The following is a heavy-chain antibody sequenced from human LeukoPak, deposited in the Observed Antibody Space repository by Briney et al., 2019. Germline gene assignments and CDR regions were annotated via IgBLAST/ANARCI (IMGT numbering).Heavy chain of an antibody. V-gene: IGHV3-30-3*01. D-gene: IGHD4-17*01. CDR1: GFTFSSYA. J-gene: IGHJ4*02. CDR2: ISYDGSNK. CDR3: ARDFGDYGPSDY. Sequence: PGGSLRLSCAASGFTFSSYAMHGVRQAPGKGLEGVAVISYDGSNKYYADSVKGRFTIFRDNSKNTLYLQMNSLRGEDTAVYYCARDFGDYGPSDYWGQGTLVTVSS.